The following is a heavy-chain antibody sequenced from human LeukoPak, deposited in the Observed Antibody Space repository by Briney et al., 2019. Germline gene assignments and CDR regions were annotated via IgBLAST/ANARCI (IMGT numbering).Heavy chain of an antibody. Sequence: SETLSLTCAVYGGSFSGYYWSWIRQPPGKGLEWIGEINHSGSTNYNPSLKSRVTISVDTSKNQFSLKLSSVTAADTAVYYCARDGYNSGYWGQGTLVTVSS. V-gene: IGHV4-34*01. D-gene: IGHD5-24*01. J-gene: IGHJ4*02. CDR1: GGSFSGYY. CDR2: INHSGST. CDR3: ARDGYNSGY.